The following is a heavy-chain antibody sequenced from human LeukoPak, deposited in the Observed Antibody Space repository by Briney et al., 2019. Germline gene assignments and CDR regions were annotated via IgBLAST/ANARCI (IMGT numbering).Heavy chain of an antibody. CDR1: GFTFSSYW. D-gene: IGHD3-10*01. CDR2: IKQDGSEK. J-gene: IGHJ5*02. V-gene: IGHV3-7*03. Sequence: GGSLRLSCAASGFTFSSYWMSWVRQAPGKGLEWVANIKQDGSEKYYVDSVKGRFTISRDNAKNSLYLQMNSLRAEDTAVYYCARGDPGQRKYYSNWFDPWGRGTLVTVSS. CDR3: ARGDPGQRKYYSNWFDP.